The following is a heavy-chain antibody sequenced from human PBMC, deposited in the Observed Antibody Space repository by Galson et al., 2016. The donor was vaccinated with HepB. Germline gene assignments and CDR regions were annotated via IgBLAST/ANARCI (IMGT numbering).Heavy chain of an antibody. CDR1: GYTLTKLP. V-gene: IGHV1-24*01. D-gene: IGHD2-15*01. CDR3: ATGILSESAATYYYDY. J-gene: IGHJ4*02. Sequence: CKVSGYTLTKLPMHWVRQTPGKGLEWMGGFDPRVGETVYAQRFQGRVTMTEDTSTDTAYMELSRLRSEDTAVYYCATGILSESAATYYYDYWGQGTLVTVSS. CDR2: FDPRVGET.